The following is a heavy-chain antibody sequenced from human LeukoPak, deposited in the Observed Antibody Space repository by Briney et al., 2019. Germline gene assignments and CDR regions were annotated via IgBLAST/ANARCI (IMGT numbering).Heavy chain of an antibody. CDR2: INPNSGGT. V-gene: IGHV1-2*06. J-gene: IGHJ4*02. CDR1: GYTFTSYD. D-gene: IGHD3-22*01. CDR3: ARDSGMDYYDSSGYYYVLLRN. Sequence: ASVKVSCKASGYTFTSYDINWVRQATGQGLEWMGRINPNSGGTNYTQKFQGRVTMTRDTSISTAYMELSRLRSDDTAVYYCARDSGMDYYDSSGYYYVLLRNWGQGTLITVSS.